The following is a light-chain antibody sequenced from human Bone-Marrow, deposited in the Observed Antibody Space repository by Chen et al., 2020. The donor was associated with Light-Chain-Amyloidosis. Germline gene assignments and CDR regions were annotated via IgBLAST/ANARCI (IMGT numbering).Light chain of an antibody. V-gene: IGKV4-1*01. CDR1: QSIQYNSYNKNY. Sequence: DIVMTQSPDSLAVTLGERATINCKSSQSIQYNSYNKNYLVWYQQKPGQPPSLLICCASRRYSGVPYRFRGSGSDIDFTLTISSLHAKDVAVYYCRQYYSTPLTFGQGTRVEIK. CDR2: CAS. CDR3: RQYYSTPLT. J-gene: IGKJ1*01.